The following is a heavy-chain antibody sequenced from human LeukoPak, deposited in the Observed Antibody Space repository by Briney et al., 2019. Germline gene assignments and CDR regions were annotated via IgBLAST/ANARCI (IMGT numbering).Heavy chain of an antibody. J-gene: IGHJ4*02. D-gene: IGHD2-15*01. CDR2: INNDGSST. Sequence: GGSLRLSCAVSGFTFSGYWMQWVRQAPGKGLVWVSRINNDGSSTTYADSVKGRFTISRDNAKNTLFLLMNSLGAEDTAVYYCARDEDGPGALIEYWGQGALVTVSS. CDR1: GFTFSGYW. CDR3: ARDEDGPGALIEY. V-gene: IGHV3-74*01.